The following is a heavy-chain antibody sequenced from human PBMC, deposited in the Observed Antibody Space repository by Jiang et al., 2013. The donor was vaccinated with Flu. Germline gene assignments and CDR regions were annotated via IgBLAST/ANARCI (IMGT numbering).Heavy chain of an antibody. Sequence: QLLESGGGVVQPGRSLRLSCAASGFTFNSYGMHWVRQAPGKGLEWVAVIWHDGSNRYYADSVKGRFTISRDNSKNTLYLEMDSLRAEDTAVYYCARDPGEGVWNGWLFWGPGTLVTVSS. CDR3: ARDPGEGVWNGWLF. CDR2: IWHDGSNR. D-gene: IGHD2-8*01. CDR1: GFTFNSYG. V-gene: IGHV3-33*01. J-gene: IGHJ4*02.